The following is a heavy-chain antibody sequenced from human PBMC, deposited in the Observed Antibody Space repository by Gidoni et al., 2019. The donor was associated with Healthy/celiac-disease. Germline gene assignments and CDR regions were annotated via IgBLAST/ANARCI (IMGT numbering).Heavy chain of an antibody. CDR1: GFTFSSYG. J-gene: IGHJ4*02. CDR2: ITYYGSNK. CDR3: AKLYPHGDY. V-gene: IGHV3-30*18. Sequence: QVQLVESGRGVGQPGRSLRLACAAAGFTFSSYGMHWVRQAPGKGLECVAVITYYGSNKYYADSVKVRFTISSDNSKHTLYLQMNSLGAEDTAVYYCAKLYPHGDYWGQGTLVTVSS. D-gene: IGHD2-8*01.